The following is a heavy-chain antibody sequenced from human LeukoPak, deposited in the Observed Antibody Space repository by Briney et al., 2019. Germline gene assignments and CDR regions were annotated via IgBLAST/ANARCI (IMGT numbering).Heavy chain of an antibody. V-gene: IGHV4-59*01. CDR2: IYYSGST. D-gene: IGHD2-2*01. CDR3: ARVVVPAARRSLGRFYFDY. Sequence: SETLSLTCTVSGGSISSYYWSWIRQPPGKGLEWIGYIYYSGSTNYNPSLKSRVVISVDTSKNQFSLKLSSVTAADTAVYYCARVVVPAARRSLGRFYFDYWGQGTLVTVSS. J-gene: IGHJ4*02. CDR1: GGSISSYY.